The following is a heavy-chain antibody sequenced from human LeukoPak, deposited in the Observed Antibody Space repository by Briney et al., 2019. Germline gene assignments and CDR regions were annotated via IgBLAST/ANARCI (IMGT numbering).Heavy chain of an antibody. CDR1: GVTFRSYA. D-gene: IGHD3-22*01. Sequence: SVKLSCKASGVTFRSYAISWVRHASAQGLEWMGGSISIFGRATYAEKSQGRDTATGDKPTRTAYMELSSLRSEDTAVYYSAREEPNYYESSGYGPYAFDIWGQGTMVTVSS. V-gene: IGHV1-69*06. J-gene: IGHJ3*02. CDR3: AREEPNYYESSGYGPYAFDI. CDR2: SISIFGRA.